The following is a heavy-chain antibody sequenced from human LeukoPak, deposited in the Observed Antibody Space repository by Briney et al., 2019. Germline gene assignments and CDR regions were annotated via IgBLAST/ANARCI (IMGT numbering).Heavy chain of an antibody. D-gene: IGHD3-10*01. Sequence: SETLSLTCAVYGGSFSSYYWGWIRQPPGKGLEWIGSIYYSGSTYYNPSLKSRVTISVDTSKNQFSLKLSSVTAADTAVYYCATSFKWFGESTLSNWFDPWGQGTLVTVSS. J-gene: IGHJ5*02. V-gene: IGHV4-39*01. CDR3: ATSFKWFGESTLSNWFDP. CDR1: GGSFSSYY. CDR2: IYYSGST.